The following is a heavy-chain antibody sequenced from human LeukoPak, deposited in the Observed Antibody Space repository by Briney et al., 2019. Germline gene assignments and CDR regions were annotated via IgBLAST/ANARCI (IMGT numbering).Heavy chain of an antibody. D-gene: IGHD5-18*01. CDR3: AGVDGRDTAMVGYFDY. Sequence: ASVKVSCKASGFTFTTYYIHWVRQAPGQGLEWMGMMNPGGGSTSYAQNFQGRVTMTRDTSTSTLYLELSSLGSEDTAVYYCAGVDGRDTAMVGYFDYWGQGTLVTVSS. J-gene: IGHJ4*02. CDR1: GFTFTTYY. CDR2: MNPGGGST. V-gene: IGHV1-46*01.